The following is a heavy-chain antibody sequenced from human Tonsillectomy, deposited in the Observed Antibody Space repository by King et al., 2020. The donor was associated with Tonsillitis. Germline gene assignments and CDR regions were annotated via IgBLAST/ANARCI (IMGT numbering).Heavy chain of an antibody. CDR2: IYYSWST. D-gene: IGHD3-22*01. CDR1: GGSISSSSYY. Sequence: QLQESGPGLVKPSETLSLTCTVSGGSISSSSYYWGWIRQPPGKGLEWIGSIYYSWSTYYNPSLKSRVTISIDTSKNQFSLKLSSVTAADTAVYYCASFSLEHYYDSSGHDAFDIWGQGTMVTVSS. V-gene: IGHV4-39*01. CDR3: ASFSLEHYYDSSGHDAFDI. J-gene: IGHJ3*02.